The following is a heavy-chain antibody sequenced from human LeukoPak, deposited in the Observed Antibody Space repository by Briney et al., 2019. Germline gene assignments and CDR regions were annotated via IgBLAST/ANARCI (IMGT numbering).Heavy chain of an antibody. CDR3: ARLRVGATNLDY. CDR1: GGSISSSSYY. J-gene: IGHJ4*02. D-gene: IGHD1-26*01. V-gene: IGHV4-39*01. Sequence: SETLSLTCTVSGGSISSSSYYWGWIRQPPGKGLEWIGSIYYSGSTYYNPSLKNRVTISVDTSKNQFSLKLSSVTAADTAVYYCARLRVGATNLDYWGQGTLVTVSS. CDR2: IYYSGST.